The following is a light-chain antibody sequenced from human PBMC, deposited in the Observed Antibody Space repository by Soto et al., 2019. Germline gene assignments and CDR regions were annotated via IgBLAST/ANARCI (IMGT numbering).Light chain of an antibody. CDR2: DVS. V-gene: IGLV2-14*01. CDR1: SSDVGGYNY. CDR3: SSYISSDAVE. Sequence: QSVLTQPASLSGSPGQSITISCTGTSSDVGGYNYVSWYQQHPGKAPKLIIYDVSRRPSGVSNRFSGSKSGNTASLTISGLQAEDEADYYCSSYISSDAVEFGGGTKLTVL. J-gene: IGLJ2*01.